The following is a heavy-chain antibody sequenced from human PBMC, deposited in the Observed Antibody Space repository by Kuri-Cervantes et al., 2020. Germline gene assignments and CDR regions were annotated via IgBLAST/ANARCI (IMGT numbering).Heavy chain of an antibody. CDR2: IYPPDSDT. D-gene: IGHD4-17*01. Sequence: GGSPRLSCKGSGYSFTNYWIGWVRQMPGRGLELMGIIYPPDSDTRYSPSFQGQVIISADRSISTAYLQWSSLKASDTAIYYCARRVTEVTTGENWFDPWGEGTLVTVSS. J-gene: IGHJ5*02. V-gene: IGHV5-51*01. CDR1: GYSFTNYW. CDR3: ARRVTEVTTGENWFDP.